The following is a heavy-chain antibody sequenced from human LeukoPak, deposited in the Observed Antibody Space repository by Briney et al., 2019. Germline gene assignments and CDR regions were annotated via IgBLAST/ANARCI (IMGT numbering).Heavy chain of an antibody. V-gene: IGHV5-51*01. D-gene: IGHD1-26*01. CDR1: GYSFTTYW. J-gene: IGHJ4*02. Sequence: GESLKISCKGSGYSFTTYWIGWVRQMPGKGLEWMGIIYPGDSDTRYSPSFQGQVTISADKSISTAYLQWSSLKASDTAMYYCARLLGGGWEPNYYFDYWGQGTLVTVSS. CDR2: IYPGDSDT. CDR3: ARLLGGGWEPNYYFDY.